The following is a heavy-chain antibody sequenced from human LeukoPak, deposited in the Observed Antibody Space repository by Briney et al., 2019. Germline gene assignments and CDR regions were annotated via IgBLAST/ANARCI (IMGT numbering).Heavy chain of an antibody. V-gene: IGHV4-59*01. J-gene: IGHJ4*02. Sequence: SETLSLTCTVSGGSISNYYWSWIRQPPGKGLEWIGYIYYSGSTNYNPSLKSRVSISVDTSKNQSSLKLSSVTAADTAVYYCARGVIAALPYWGQGTLVTVSS. CDR2: IYYSGST. D-gene: IGHD6-6*01. CDR3: ARGVIAALPY. CDR1: GGSISNYY.